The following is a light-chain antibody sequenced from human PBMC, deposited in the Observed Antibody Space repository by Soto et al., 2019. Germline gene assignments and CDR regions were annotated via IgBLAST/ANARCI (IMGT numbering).Light chain of an antibody. J-gene: IGKJ4*01. CDR3: QHRRDWPLS. V-gene: IGKV3-11*01. Sequence: EIVLTQSPATLSLSPGDRATLSCRASQSVGGSLAWYQQKPGQAPRLVIYDTSKRATGIPARFSGSGSETDFTLTISGLEPEDFAVYYCQHRRDWPLSFDGGTKVEIK. CDR2: DTS. CDR1: QSVGGS.